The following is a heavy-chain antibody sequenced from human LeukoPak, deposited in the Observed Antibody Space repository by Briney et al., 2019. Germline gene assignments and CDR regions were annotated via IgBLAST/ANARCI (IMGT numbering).Heavy chain of an antibody. V-gene: IGHV3-48*01. CDR2: ISGSSSAI. CDR1: GFTFSTYG. CDR3: AKALYDSSGYYSEYFDY. D-gene: IGHD3-22*01. J-gene: IGHJ4*02. Sequence: GGSLRLSCAASGFTFSTYGMNWVRQAPGKGLEWISYISGSSSAINYADSVKGRFTISRDNSKNTLYLQMNSLRAEDTAVYYCAKALYDSSGYYSEYFDYWGQGTLVTVSS.